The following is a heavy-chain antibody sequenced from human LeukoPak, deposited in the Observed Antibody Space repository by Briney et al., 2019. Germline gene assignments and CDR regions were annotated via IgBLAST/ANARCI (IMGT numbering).Heavy chain of an antibody. CDR3: ASSVTSLLVFDY. J-gene: IGHJ4*02. CDR2: ICYSRST. D-gene: IGHD2-2*01. Sequence: SETLSLTCTVSGGSISSYYWSWIRQPPGKGLEWIGYICYSRSTNYNPSLKSRVTISVDTSKNQFSLKLSSVTAADTAVYYCASSVTSLLVFDYWGQGTLVTVSS. V-gene: IGHV4-59*01. CDR1: GGSISSYY.